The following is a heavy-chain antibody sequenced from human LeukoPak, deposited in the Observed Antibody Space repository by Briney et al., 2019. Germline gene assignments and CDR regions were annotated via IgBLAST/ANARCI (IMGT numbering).Heavy chain of an antibody. J-gene: IGHJ6*03. D-gene: IGHD5-24*01. CDR1: GGSISSSSYY. CDR2: IYYSGST. V-gene: IGHV4-39*01. CDR3: ARHQGGDGYNYYYYYMDV. Sequence: SETLSLTCTVSGGSISSSSYYWGWIRQPPGKGLEWIGSIYYSGSTYYKPSLRSRVTISVDTSKSQFSLKLSSVNAADTAVYYCARHQGGDGYNYYYYYMDVWGKGTTVTVSS.